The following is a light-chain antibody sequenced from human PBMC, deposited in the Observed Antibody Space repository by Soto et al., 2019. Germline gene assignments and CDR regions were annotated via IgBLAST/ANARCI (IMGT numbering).Light chain of an antibody. J-gene: IGLJ3*02. CDR3: ATWDDTLSGWV. CDR1: NSNIGTSS. CDR2: MNN. V-gene: IGLV1-47*01. Sequence: QSVLSQPPSASATPGQRVTISCSGSNSNIGTSSVYWFQHLPGTAPKLLIYMNNQRPSGVPDRFSGSKSGTSASLAVSGLRSEDEADYYCATWDDTLSGWVFGGGTKLTVL.